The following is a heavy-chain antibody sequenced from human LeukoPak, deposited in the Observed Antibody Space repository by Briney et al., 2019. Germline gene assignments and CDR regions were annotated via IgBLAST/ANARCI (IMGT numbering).Heavy chain of an antibody. CDR2: IYYSGST. CDR1: GGSFSSYY. CDR3: ARGGEYQLPAAAYFDY. D-gene: IGHD2-2*01. J-gene: IGHJ4*02. V-gene: IGHV4-59*12. Sequence: PSETLCLTCTVSGGSFSSYYWSWIRQPPGKGLEWVGYIYYSGSTNYNPSLKSRVTISVDTSKNQFSLKLSSVTAADTAVYYCARGGEYQLPAAAYFDYWGQGTLVTVSS.